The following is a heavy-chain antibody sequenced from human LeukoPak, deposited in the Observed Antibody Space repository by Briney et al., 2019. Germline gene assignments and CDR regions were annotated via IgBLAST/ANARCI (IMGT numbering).Heavy chain of an antibody. CDR2: INHSGST. V-gene: IGHV4-34*01. Sequence: SETLSLTCAVYGGSFSGYYWSWIRQPPGKGLEWIGEINHSGSTNYNPSLKSRVTISVDTSKNQFSLKLSSVTAADTAVYYCASSYSGDVWGQGTTVTASS. D-gene: IGHD2-21*01. J-gene: IGHJ6*02. CDR3: ASSYSGDV. CDR1: GGSFSGYY.